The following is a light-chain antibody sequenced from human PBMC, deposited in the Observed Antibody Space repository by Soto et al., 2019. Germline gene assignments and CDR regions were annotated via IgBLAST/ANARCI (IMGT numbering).Light chain of an antibody. J-gene: IGLJ2*01. CDR1: TTDVGGYNY. CDR2: EVN. V-gene: IGLV2-8*01. Sequence: QSALTQPPSASGSPGQSVTFSCTGTTTDVGGYNYVSWYQQHPGKAPKLIIYEVNKWPSGVPHRFSGSKSGNTASLTVSGLQAEDEADYYCSSYEASNTVVFGGGTQLTVL. CDR3: SSYEASNTVV.